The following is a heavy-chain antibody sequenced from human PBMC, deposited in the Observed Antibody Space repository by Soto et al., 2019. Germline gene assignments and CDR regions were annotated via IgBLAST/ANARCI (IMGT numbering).Heavy chain of an antibody. CDR2: INPNSGGT. D-gene: IGHD2-2*01. CDR3: ARISEVVPAAMYPNGAFDI. J-gene: IGHJ3*02. V-gene: IGHV1-2*04. Sequence: ASVKVSCKASGYTFTGYYMHWVRQAPGQGLEWMGWINPNSGGTNYAQKFQGWVTMTRDTSISTAYMELSRLRSDDTAVYYCARISEVVPAAMYPNGAFDIWGQGTMVTVSS. CDR1: GYTFTGYY.